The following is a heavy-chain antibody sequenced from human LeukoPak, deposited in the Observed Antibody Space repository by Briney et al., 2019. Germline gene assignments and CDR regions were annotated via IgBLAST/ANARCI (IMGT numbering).Heavy chain of an antibody. J-gene: IGHJ4*02. CDR3: ARAPYSSGWYFDY. Sequence: GGSLRLSCAASGFTLSSYNMNWVRQAPGKGLEWVSSISSSSSYIYYADSVKGRFTISRDNAKNSLYLQMNSLRAEDTAVYYCARAPYSSGWYFDYWGQGTLVTVSS. D-gene: IGHD6-19*01. CDR1: GFTLSSYN. V-gene: IGHV3-21*01. CDR2: ISSSSSYI.